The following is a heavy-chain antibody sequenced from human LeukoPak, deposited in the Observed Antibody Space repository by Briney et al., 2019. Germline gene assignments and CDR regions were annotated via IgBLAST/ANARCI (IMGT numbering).Heavy chain of an antibody. V-gene: IGHV3-23*01. Sequence: GGSLRLSCAASGFTFSSYAMSWVRQAPGKGLERVSAISGSGGSTYYADSVKGRFTISRDNSKNTLYLQMNSLRAEDTAVYYCAKDRGGLGAVADWFDPWGQGTLVTVSS. J-gene: IGHJ5*02. D-gene: IGHD6-19*01. CDR2: ISGSGGST. CDR3: AKDRGGLGAVADWFDP. CDR1: GFTFSSYA.